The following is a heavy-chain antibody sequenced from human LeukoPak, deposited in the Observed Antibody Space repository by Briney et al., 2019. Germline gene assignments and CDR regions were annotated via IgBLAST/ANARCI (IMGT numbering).Heavy chain of an antibody. CDR1: GGSMRNSY. CDR2: IFTTGST. Sequence: SETLSLTCTVSGGSMRNSYWSWIRQPAGKGLEWVGRIFTTGSTNYNPSLKSRVTMSIDTSKNQFSLRMTSVTAADTAVYYCVRTRSTWSNDPFDIWGQGTMVTVSS. J-gene: IGHJ3*02. V-gene: IGHV4-4*07. CDR3: VRTRSTWSNDPFDI. D-gene: IGHD2-15*01.